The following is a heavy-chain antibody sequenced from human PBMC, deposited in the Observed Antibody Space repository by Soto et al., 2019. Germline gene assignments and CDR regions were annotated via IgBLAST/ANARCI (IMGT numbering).Heavy chain of an antibody. J-gene: IGHJ4*02. V-gene: IGHV4-39*01. CDR1: GGSISSSSYY. Sequence: SETLSLTCTVSGGSISSSSYYWGWIRQPPGKGLEWIGSIYYSGSTYYNPSLKSRVTISVDTSKNQFSLKLSSVTAADTAVYYCAGTGWRGSNFDYWGQGTLVTVSS. CDR3: AGTGWRGSNFDY. CDR2: IYYSGST. D-gene: IGHD6-19*01.